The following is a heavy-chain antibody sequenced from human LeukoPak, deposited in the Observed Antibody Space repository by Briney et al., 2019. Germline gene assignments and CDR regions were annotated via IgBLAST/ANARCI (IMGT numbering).Heavy chain of an antibody. CDR3: ARESPACGEDCYFDY. CDR2: ISYDGTNK. CDR1: GFTFSAYA. D-gene: IGHD2-21*02. V-gene: IGHV3-30-3*01. J-gene: IGHJ4*02. Sequence: GGSLRLSCEASGFTFSAYAMHWVRQAPGRGLEWVAGISYDGTNKYYADSVKGRFTISRDNSKNTLYLQMNSLRTDDTAVYYCARESPACGEDCYFDYWGQGTLVTVSS.